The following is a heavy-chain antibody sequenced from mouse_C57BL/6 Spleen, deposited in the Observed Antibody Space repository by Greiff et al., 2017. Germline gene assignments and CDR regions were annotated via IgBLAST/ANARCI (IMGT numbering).Heavy chain of an antibody. Sequence: VQLQQSGAELVRPGTSVKMSCKASGYTFTNYWIGWAKQRPGHGLEWIGDIYPGGGYTNYNEKFKGKATLTADKSSSTAYMQFSSLTSEDSAIYYGARGGYGSSFDVWGTGTTVTVSS. V-gene: IGHV1-63*01. CDR2: IYPGGGYT. CDR1: GYTFTNYW. CDR3: ARGGYGSSFDV. J-gene: IGHJ1*03. D-gene: IGHD1-1*01.